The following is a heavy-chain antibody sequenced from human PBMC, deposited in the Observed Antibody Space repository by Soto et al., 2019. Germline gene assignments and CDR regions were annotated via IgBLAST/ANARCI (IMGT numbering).Heavy chain of an antibody. Sequence: EVQVLESGGGLVQPGGSLRLSCAASGFTFSSYAMSWVRQAPGKGLEWVSSISGSGGNTYYADSVKGRFTSSRDNSKNTLYLQMNSLRAEDTAVYYCAKDRAAHAVYAPDWFDRWGQGTLVTVSS. D-gene: IGHD2-2*01. CDR3: AKDRAAHAVYAPDWFDR. CDR2: ISGSGGNT. V-gene: IGHV3-23*01. J-gene: IGHJ5*02. CDR1: GFTFSSYA.